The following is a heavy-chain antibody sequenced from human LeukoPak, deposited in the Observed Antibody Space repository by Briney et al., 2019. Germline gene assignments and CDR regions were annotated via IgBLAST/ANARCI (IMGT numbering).Heavy chain of an antibody. V-gene: IGHV3-7*04. CDR1: GFTFTSFW. CDR3: ARAGFWAFDY. CDR2: IKQDGSEK. J-gene: IGHJ4*02. Sequence: GGSLRLSCAASGFTFTSFWMSWVRQAPGKGLEGVAHIKQDGSEKYYVDSVKGRFTISRDNAKNSLYLQMNSLRAEDTAVYYCARAGFWAFDYWGQGTLVTVSS. D-gene: IGHD3-16*01.